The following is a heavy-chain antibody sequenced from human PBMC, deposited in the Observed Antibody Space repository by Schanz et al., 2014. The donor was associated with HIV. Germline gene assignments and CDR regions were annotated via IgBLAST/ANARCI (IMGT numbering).Heavy chain of an antibody. CDR1: GFTFSTYA. J-gene: IGHJ4*02. D-gene: IGHD6-13*01. CDR2: LRQDGREV. CDR3: ARELVLGPKSYFDN. V-gene: IGHV3-7*01. Sequence: VQLVESGGGVVQPGRSLRVSCAASGFTFSTYAMHWARQAPGKGLEWVANLRQDGREVNYVDSAKGRFTISRDNTKQSLYLQMRGLRGEDTAVYYCARELVLGPKSYFDNWGQGSLVTVSS.